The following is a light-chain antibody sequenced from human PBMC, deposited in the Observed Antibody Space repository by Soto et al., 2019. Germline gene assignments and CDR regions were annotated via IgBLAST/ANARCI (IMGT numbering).Light chain of an antibody. V-gene: IGKV3-20*01. CDR3: QQFGSSPET. CDR2: DAR. Sequence: EVVLTQSPGILSLSPGGRATLSCRASQNIGSSYLAWYQQKSGQAPRLVIYDARNRAKGIPDRFSGSGSGTDFTLTISKLEPEDCAVYYCQQFGSSPETFGQGTKVEIK. CDR1: QNIGSSY. J-gene: IGKJ1*01.